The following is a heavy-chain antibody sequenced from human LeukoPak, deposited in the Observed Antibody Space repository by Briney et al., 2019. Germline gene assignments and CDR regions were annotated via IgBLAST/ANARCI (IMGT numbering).Heavy chain of an antibody. CDR2: ISGTGSST. D-gene: IGHD6-19*01. CDR3: ARKIKAAHYSSGCFDY. J-gene: IGHJ4*02. CDR1: GFTFSRFA. Sequence: GGSLRLSCVASGFTFSRFAMSWVRQAPGKGLEWVSGISGTGSSTYYADSVKGRLTVSRDNSKNTLYLQMHSLRADDTAVYYCARKIKAAHYSSGCFDYWGQGALVTVSS. V-gene: IGHV3-23*01.